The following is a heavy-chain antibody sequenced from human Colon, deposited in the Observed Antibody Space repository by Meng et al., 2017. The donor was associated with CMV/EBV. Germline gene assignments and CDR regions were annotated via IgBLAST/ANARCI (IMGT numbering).Heavy chain of an antibody. Sequence: ASGINVNVNYMTWGRQAPGKGLEWVSVMHSGGDAYYTDSVKGRFILSRDNSKNTVYLQMNNLTSEDTAVYYCARGNLGMIAIPLDSWGQGTLVTVSS. CDR3: ARGNLGMIAIPLDS. CDR2: MHSGGDA. D-gene: IGHD2-21*01. J-gene: IGHJ4*02. CDR1: GINVNVNY. V-gene: IGHV3-66*02.